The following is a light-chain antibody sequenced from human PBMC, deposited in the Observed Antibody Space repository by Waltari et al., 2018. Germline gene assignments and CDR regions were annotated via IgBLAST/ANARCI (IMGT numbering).Light chain of an antibody. CDR1: QSLLHSNGSNY. Sequence: DIVMTQSPLSLPVTPGEPASISCRSSQSLLHSNGSNYLDWYLKKPGQSPQLLIYLGSNRASGVPDRFSGSGSGTDFTLKISRVEAEDVGVYYCMQALQTPYTFGQGTKLEIK. J-gene: IGKJ2*01. CDR2: LGS. CDR3: MQALQTPYT. V-gene: IGKV2-28*01.